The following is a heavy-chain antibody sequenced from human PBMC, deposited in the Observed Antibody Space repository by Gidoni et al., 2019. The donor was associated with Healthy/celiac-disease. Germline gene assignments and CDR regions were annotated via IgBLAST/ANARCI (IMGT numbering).Heavy chain of an antibody. Sequence: GKGLEWIGEINHSGSTNYNPSLKSRVTISVDTSKNQFSLKLSSVTAADTAVYYCARGGYGSGSYAFGIWGQGTMVTVSS. CDR2: INHSGST. D-gene: IGHD3-10*01. J-gene: IGHJ3*02. V-gene: IGHV4-34*01. CDR3: ARGGYGSGSYAFGI.